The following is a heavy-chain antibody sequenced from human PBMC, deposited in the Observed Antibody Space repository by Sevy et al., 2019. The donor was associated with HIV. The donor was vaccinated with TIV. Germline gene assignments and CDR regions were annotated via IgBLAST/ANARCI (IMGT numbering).Heavy chain of an antibody. D-gene: IGHD2-8*01. J-gene: IGHJ4*02. CDR2: IWYDESNK. CDR1: GFTFSSYG. CDR3: ARDGEYCNNGVCSWGLFDY. Sequence: GGSLRLSCAVSGFTFSSYGMHWVRQAPGKGLEWVAGIWYDESNKYYADSVKGRFTISRDNSKNTLYLQMNSLRAEDKTVYYCARDGEYCNNGVCSWGLFDYWGQGTLVTVSS. V-gene: IGHV3-33*01.